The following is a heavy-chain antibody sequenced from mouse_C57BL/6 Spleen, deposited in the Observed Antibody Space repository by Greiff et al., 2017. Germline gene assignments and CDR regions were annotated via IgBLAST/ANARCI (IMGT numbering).Heavy chain of an antibody. Sequence: DVMLVESGGGLVQPGGSLSLSCAASGFTFTDYYMSWVRQPPGTALEWLGFIRNKANGYTTEYSASVKGRFTISRDNSQSILYRQMNALGAEDSATYYCARSSNWAWFAYWGQGTLVTVSA. V-gene: IGHV7-3*01. CDR1: GFTFTDYY. J-gene: IGHJ3*01. CDR2: IRNKANGYTT. CDR3: ARSSNWAWFAY. D-gene: IGHD4-1*01.